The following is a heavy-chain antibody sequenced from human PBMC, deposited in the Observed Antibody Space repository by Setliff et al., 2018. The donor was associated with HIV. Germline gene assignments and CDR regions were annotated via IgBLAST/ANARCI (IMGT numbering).Heavy chain of an antibody. CDR1: GYSVTYGYN. V-gene: IGHV4-34*01. D-gene: IGHD1-26*01. CDR3: ARGGFKWSGSYADY. J-gene: IGHJ4*02. Sequence: SSETLSLTCAVAGYSVTYGYNWGWIRQPPGKGLEWIGEIKHSGSTNYNPSLKSRDTISVDTAKNQFSLNLTSVTAADTAVYYCARGGFKWSGSYADYWGQGTLVTVSS. CDR2: IKHSGST.